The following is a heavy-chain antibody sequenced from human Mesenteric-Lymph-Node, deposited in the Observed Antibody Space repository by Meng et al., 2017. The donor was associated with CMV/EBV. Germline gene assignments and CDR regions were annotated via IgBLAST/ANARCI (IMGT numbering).Heavy chain of an antibody. V-gene: IGHV3-74*01. CDR1: GFNFNHYW. Sequence: GESLKISCAASGFNFNHYWMLWVRQAPGKGLMWVSRVKGDGSSTSYADSVKGRFTISRDNAKNTLYLQMNSLRAEDTAVYYCASRYCSSTSCSGLFDYWGQGTLVTVSS. J-gene: IGHJ4*02. D-gene: IGHD2-2*01. CDR3: ASRYCSSTSCSGLFDY. CDR2: VKGDGSST.